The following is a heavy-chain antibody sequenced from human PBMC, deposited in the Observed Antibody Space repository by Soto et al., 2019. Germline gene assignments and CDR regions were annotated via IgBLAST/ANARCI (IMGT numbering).Heavy chain of an antibody. CDR1: GFTFNTHW. CDR3: AIGGAMGVDY. V-gene: IGHV3-74*01. D-gene: IGHD1-26*01. Sequence: EVQLVESGGGVVQPGGSLRRSFTASGFTFNTHWMHLVRQAPGKGLVWVSRIYFDGITTNYADSVKGRLTVSRDNAKNTVYLHVNTLRDEDTAVYYCAIGGAMGVDYWGQGTLVTVSS. CDR2: IYFDGITT. J-gene: IGHJ4*02.